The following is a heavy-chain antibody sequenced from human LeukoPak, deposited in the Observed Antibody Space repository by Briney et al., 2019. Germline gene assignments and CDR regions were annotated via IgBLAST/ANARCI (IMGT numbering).Heavy chain of an antibody. Sequence: PGGSLRLSCAASGFTFSGYWMHWVPQAPGRGLVWVSRVNTDGSGTDNADSVKGRFTISRDNAKNTLYLQMSSLRAEDTAVYYCVRVRYSGTYFFDYWGQGTLVTVSS. CDR1: GFTFSGYW. J-gene: IGHJ4*02. CDR2: VNTDGSGT. D-gene: IGHD1-26*01. CDR3: VRVRYSGTYFFDY. V-gene: IGHV3-74*01.